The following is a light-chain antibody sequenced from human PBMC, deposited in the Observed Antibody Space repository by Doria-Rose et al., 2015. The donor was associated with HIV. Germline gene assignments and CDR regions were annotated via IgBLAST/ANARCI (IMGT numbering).Light chain of an antibody. V-gene: IGKV1-39*01. Sequence: SRRASQTVSTSLNWFQQEPGKAPKLLIYAASRLQSGVPSRFSGSGSGTDFTLTISGLQTGDFATYYCQQTYSSPQWTFGQGKKVE. CDR1: QTVSTS. J-gene: IGKJ1*01. CDR3: QQTYSSPQWT. CDR2: AAS.